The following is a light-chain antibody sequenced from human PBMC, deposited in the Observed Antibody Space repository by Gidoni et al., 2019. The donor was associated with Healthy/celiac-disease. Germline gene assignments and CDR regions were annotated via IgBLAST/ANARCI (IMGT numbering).Light chain of an antibody. CDR3: SSYTSSTSYV. V-gene: IGLV2-14*01. Sequence: QSALTQPASVSGSPGQSITISCTGTGSDVGGYNYVSWYQQHPGKAPKLMIYEVSNRPSGVSTRFSGSKSGYTASLTISGLQAEDEADYYCSSYTSSTSYVFGTGTKVTVL. CDR1: GSDVGGYNY. CDR2: EVS. J-gene: IGLJ1*01.